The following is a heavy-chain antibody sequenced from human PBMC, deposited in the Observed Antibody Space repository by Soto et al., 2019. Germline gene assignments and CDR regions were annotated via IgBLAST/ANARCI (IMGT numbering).Heavy chain of an antibody. J-gene: IGHJ4*02. CDR1: GGSISSYY. CDR2: IYYSGST. Sequence: SETLSLTCTVSGGSISSYYWSWIRQPPGKGLEWIGYIYYSGSTNYNPSLKSRVTISVDTSKNQFSLKLSSVTAADTAVYYCARVRGGNTFVYWGQGTLVTVSS. V-gene: IGHV4-59*01. CDR3: ARVRGGNTFVY. D-gene: IGHD3-10*01.